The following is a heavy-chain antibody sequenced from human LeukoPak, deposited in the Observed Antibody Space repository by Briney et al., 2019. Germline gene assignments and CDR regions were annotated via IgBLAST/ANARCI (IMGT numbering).Heavy chain of an antibody. D-gene: IGHD3-3*01. CDR2: INQDGSEK. CDR1: GFTLSSRW. V-gene: IGHV3-7*03. J-gene: IGHJ4*02. CDR3: ATYDSWSGYNIAY. Sequence: GGSLRLSCVVSGFTLSSRWMMWVRQAPGEGLEWMTNINQDGSEKNYVDSVKGRFTITRDNAENSLYLQMNSLKVEDSAIYYCATYDSWSGYNIAYWGQGTLVTFSS.